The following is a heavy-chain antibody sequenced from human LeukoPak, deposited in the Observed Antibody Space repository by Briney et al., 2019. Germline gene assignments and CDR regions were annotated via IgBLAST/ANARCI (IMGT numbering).Heavy chain of an antibody. V-gene: IGHV3-7*01. CDR2: IKEEGSEK. J-gene: IGHJ4*02. CDR3: ASEAVAGNGGTIDY. D-gene: IGHD6-19*01. CDR1: GFTFSSYW. Sequence: GGSLRLSCAVSGFTFSSYWMSWVRQAPGKGLEWVASIKEEGSEKHYVDSVKGRFTISRDNAKNSLYLQMNSLRAEDTAVYYCASEAVAGNGGTIDYWGQGTLVTVSS.